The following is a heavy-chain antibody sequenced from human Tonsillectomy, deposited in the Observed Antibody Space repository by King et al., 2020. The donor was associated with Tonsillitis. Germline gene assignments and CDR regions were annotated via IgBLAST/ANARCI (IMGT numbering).Heavy chain of an antibody. J-gene: IGHJ2*01. V-gene: IGHV4-59*01. CDR3: AKITAPYWYFDL. D-gene: IGHD1-14*01. Sequence: QLQESGPGLVKPSETLSLTCTVSGGSISSYYWSWIRQPPGKGLEWIGFIYYSGSTNYNPSLKSRVTISVDTSKNQFSLTLSSVTAADTAVYYCAKITAPYWYFDLWGRGSLVTVSS. CDR1: GGSISSYY. CDR2: IYYSGST.